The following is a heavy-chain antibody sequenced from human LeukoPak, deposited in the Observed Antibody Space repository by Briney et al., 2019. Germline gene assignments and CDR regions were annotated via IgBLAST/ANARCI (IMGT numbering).Heavy chain of an antibody. J-gene: IGHJ4*02. CDR1: GFTFSSYG. CDR2: ISYDGSNK. Sequence: PGGSLRLSCAASGFTFSSYGMHWVRQAPGKGLEWVAVISYDGSNKYYADSVKGRFTISRDNSKNTLYLQMNSLRAEDTAAYYCAKDGGYDSGKYYFDYWGQGTLVTVSS. V-gene: IGHV3-30*18. CDR3: AKDGGYDSGKYYFDY. D-gene: IGHD5-12*01.